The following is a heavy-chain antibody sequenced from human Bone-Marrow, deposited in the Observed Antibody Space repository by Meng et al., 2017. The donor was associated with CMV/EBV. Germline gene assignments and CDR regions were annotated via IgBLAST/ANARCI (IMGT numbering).Heavy chain of an antibody. V-gene: IGHV4-34*01. J-gene: IGHJ4*02. CDR3: IGYQLLGSISYFDY. CDR1: GGSFRGYY. Sequence: QVQLRQGVAGLLKPSETLSLTCAVYGGSFRGYYWSWIRQPPGKGLEWIGEINHSGSTNYNPSLKSRVTISVDTSKNQFSLKLSSVTAADTAVYYCIGYQLLGSISYFDYWGQGTLVTVSS. CDR2: INHSGST. D-gene: IGHD2-2*01.